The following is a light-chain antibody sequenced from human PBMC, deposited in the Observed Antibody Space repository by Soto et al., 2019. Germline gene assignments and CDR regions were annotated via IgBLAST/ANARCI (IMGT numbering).Light chain of an antibody. CDR2: SSD. Sequence: QSVLTQPPSASGTPGQRVTISCSGSSSNIGSNTVNWYQHLPGTAPKLLIYSSDQRPSGVPDRFSGSKSGTSASLAISGLQSEDEADYYCAAWDDSLNGWVFGGGTKVTVL. V-gene: IGLV1-44*01. CDR3: AAWDDSLNGWV. CDR1: SSNIGSNT. J-gene: IGLJ3*02.